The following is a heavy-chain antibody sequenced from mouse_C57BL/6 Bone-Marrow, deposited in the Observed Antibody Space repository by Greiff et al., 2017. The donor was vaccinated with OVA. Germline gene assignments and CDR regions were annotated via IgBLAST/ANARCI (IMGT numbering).Heavy chain of an antibody. J-gene: IGHJ4*01. Sequence: VQLQESGAELVKPGASVKISCKASGYAFSSYWMNWVKQRPGKGLAWIGQIYPGDGDTNYNGKFKGKATLTADKSSSTAYMQLSSLTSEDSAVYFCARRGITTVASMDYWGQGTSVTVSS. V-gene: IGHV1-80*01. CDR1: GYAFSSYW. CDR3: ARRGITTVASMDY. D-gene: IGHD1-1*01. CDR2: IYPGDGDT.